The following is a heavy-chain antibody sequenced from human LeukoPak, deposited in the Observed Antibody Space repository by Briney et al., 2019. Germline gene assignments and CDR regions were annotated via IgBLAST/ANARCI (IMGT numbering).Heavy chain of an antibody. Sequence: NLSETLSLTCTVSGCSVSSGYYWGWIRQPPGKGLEWIGSMYHSGDTYYNPSLKSRVTVSVDTSKNQLSLKLSSLTAADTAVYYCARHPLEPYWGQGTLVTVSS. CDR3: ARHPLEPY. CDR2: MYHSGDT. V-gene: IGHV4-38-2*02. J-gene: IGHJ1*01. CDR1: GCSVSSGYY. D-gene: IGHD5-24*01.